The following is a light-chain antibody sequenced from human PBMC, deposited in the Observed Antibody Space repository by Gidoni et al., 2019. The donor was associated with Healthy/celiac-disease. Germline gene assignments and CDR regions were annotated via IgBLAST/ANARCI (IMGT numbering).Light chain of an antibody. Sequence: EIVLTQSPATLSLSPGERATLSCRASQSVSSYLAWYQQKPGQAPRLRIYDASNRATGIPARLSGSGSGTDFTLTISSLEPEDFAVYYCQQRSNWSTFGQGTRLEIK. J-gene: IGKJ5*01. CDR2: DAS. CDR3: QQRSNWST. CDR1: QSVSSY. V-gene: IGKV3-11*01.